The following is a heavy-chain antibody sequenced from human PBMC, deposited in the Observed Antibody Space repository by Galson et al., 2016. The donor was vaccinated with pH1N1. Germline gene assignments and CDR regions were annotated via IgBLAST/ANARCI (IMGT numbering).Heavy chain of an antibody. CDR2: INPNSDVT. Sequence: SVKVSCKASGYTFTDYYIHWVRQAPGKGLEWMGWINPNSDVTKYAQKFQDRVTMTRDTSINTAYMELSGPTSDDTAVYYCARDSKGGIPFHYWGQGTLVTLSS. V-gene: IGHV1-2*02. CDR1: GYTFTDYY. CDR3: ARDSKGGIPFHY. D-gene: IGHD1-26*01. J-gene: IGHJ4*02.